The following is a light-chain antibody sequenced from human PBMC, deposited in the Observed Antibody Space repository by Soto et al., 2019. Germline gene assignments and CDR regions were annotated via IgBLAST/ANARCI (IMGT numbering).Light chain of an antibody. J-gene: IGLJ2*01. CDR1: SSDVGGYNY. CDR3: SPYTSSSTPYV. V-gene: IGLV2-14*01. Sequence: QSALTQPASVSGSPGQSITISCTGTSSDVGGYNYVSWYQQHPGKAPKLMIYEVSNRPSGVSNRFSGSKSGNTASLTISGLQAEDEADYYCSPYTSSSTPYVFGGGTKLTVL. CDR2: EVS.